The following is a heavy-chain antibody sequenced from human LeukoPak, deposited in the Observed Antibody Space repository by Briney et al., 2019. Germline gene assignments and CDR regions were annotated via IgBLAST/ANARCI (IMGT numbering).Heavy chain of an antibody. CDR2: IYTSGST. Sequence: SETLSLTCTVSGGSINSYYWSWIRQPAGKGLEWIGRIYTSGSTNYNPSLKSRVTMSVDTSKNQFSLKLSSVTAADTAVYYCARVGQWHDYFDYWGQGTLVTVSS. CDR3: ARVGQWHDYFDY. V-gene: IGHV4-4*07. D-gene: IGHD6-19*01. J-gene: IGHJ4*02. CDR1: GGSINSYY.